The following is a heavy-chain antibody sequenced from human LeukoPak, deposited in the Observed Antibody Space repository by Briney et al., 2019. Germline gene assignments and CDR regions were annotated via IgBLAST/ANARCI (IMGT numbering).Heavy chain of an antibody. Sequence: PGGSLRLSCAASGFTFSSYAMSWVRQAPGKGLEWVSAISGSGGSTYYADSVKGRFTISRDNSKNTLYLQMNSLRAEDTAVYYCATSWMADSYYYDSSGYYGYWGQGTLVTVSS. CDR3: ATSWMADSYYYDSSGYYGY. CDR1: GFTFSSYA. J-gene: IGHJ4*02. D-gene: IGHD3-22*01. CDR2: ISGSGGST. V-gene: IGHV3-23*01.